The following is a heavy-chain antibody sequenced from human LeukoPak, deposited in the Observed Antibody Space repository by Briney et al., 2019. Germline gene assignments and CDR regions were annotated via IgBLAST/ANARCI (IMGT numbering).Heavy chain of an antibody. CDR3: AREEGGWFGELFLPFNY. Sequence: ASVKVSCKASGGTFSSYAISWVRQAPGQGLEWMGWISAYNGNTNYAQKLQGRVTMTRDTSINTAYMELSRLRSDDTAVYYCAREEGGWFGELFLPFNYWGQGTLVTVSS. CDR1: GGTFSSYA. CDR2: ISAYNGNT. D-gene: IGHD3-10*01. J-gene: IGHJ4*02. V-gene: IGHV1-18*01.